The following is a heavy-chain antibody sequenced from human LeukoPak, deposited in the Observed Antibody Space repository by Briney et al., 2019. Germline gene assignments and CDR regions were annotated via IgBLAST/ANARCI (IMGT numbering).Heavy chain of an antibody. Sequence: PSETLSLTCTVSGGSISSSSYYWGWIRQPPGKGLEWIGSIYYSGSTYYNPSLKSRVAISVDTSKNQFSLKLSSVTAADTAVYYCASHCRIRGTPDAFDIWGQGTMVTVSS. CDR1: GGSISSSSYY. CDR3: ASHCRIRGTPDAFDI. V-gene: IGHV4-39*01. J-gene: IGHJ3*02. CDR2: IYYSGST. D-gene: IGHD1-26*01.